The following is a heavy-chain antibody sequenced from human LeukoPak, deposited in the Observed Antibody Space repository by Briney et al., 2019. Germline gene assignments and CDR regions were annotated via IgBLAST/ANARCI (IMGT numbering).Heavy chain of an antibody. V-gene: IGHV3-23*01. CDR3: ARHDSYIPY. D-gene: IGHD3-10*01. Sequence: QTGGSLRLSCAASGFTFTNYAMSWVRQAPGKGLEWVSGISDVEKIPYYSDSVKGRFTISRDNSKKTVYLQMNNLRAEDTAVYFCARHDSYIPYWGQGIPVTVS. CDR1: GFTFTNYA. J-gene: IGHJ4*02. CDR2: ISDVEKIP.